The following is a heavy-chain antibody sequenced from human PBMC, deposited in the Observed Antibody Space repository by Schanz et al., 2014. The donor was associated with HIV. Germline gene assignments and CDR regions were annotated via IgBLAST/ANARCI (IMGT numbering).Heavy chain of an antibody. V-gene: IGHV3-23*04. J-gene: IGHJ6*02. Sequence: EVQLVESGGGLVQPGRSLRLSCAASGFTFDDYAMHWVRQAPGKGLEWVSVISGSGGSTYYADSVKGRFTISRDNSKNTLYLQMNSLRAEDTAVYYCAKCLTMVRGTGMDVWGQGTTVTVSS. CDR2: ISGSGGST. CDR1: GFTFDDYA. D-gene: IGHD3-10*01. CDR3: AKCLTMVRGTGMDV.